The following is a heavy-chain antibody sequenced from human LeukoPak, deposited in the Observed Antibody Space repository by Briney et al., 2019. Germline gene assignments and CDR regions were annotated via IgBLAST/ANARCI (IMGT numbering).Heavy chain of an antibody. CDR2: INPNSGGT. D-gene: IGHD5-12*01. Sequence: GASVKVSCKASGYTFTGYYMHWVRQAPGQGLEWVGWINPNSGGTNYAQKFQGRVTMTRDTSISTAYMELSRLRSDDTAVYYCARGLNSGYDYIHWFDPWGQGTLVTVSS. CDR3: ARGLNSGYDYIHWFDP. V-gene: IGHV1-2*02. CDR1: GYTFTGYY. J-gene: IGHJ5*02.